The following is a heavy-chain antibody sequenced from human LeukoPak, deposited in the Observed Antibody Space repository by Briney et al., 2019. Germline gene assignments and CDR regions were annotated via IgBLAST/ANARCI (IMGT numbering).Heavy chain of an antibody. D-gene: IGHD4-17*01. V-gene: IGHV4-30-2*01. CDR2: IYHSGST. CDR3: ARSDSGDYQWNWFDP. Sequence: SQTLSLTCAVSGGSLSSGGYSWSWIRQPPGKGLEWIGYIYHSGSTYYNPSLKSRVTISVDRSKNQFSLKLSSVTAADTAVYYCARSDSGDYQWNWFDPWGQGTLVTVSS. J-gene: IGHJ5*02. CDR1: GGSLSSGGYS.